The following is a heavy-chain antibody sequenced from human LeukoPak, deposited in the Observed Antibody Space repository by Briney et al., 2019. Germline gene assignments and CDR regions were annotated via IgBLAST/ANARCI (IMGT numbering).Heavy chain of an antibody. CDR3: ARRSRASRSYSDAFDI. Sequence: GGSLRLSCAASGFTFSTYDMHWVRQVTGKGLECVSGIDVVGGTYYPGFVRGGFTISRATAKNSLHLQMNILRAETTAVYYCARRSRASRSYSDAFDIWGQGTLVTVSS. CDR1: GFTFSTYD. D-gene: IGHD3-10*01. V-gene: IGHV3-13*04. CDR2: IDVVGGT. J-gene: IGHJ3*02.